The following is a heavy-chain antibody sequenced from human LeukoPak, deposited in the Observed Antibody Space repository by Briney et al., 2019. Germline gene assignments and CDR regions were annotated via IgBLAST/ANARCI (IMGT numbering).Heavy chain of an antibody. CDR1: GYTFTGYY. Sequence: ASVKVSCKASGYTFTGYYMHWVRQAPGQGLEWMGWISAYNGNTNYAQKLQGRVTMTTDTSTSTAYMELRSLRSDDTAVYYCARVVGRWLQLRSYYYYYMDVWGKGTTVTVSS. V-gene: IGHV1-18*04. J-gene: IGHJ6*03. CDR2: ISAYNGNT. CDR3: ARVVGRWLQLRSYYYYYMDV. D-gene: IGHD5-24*01.